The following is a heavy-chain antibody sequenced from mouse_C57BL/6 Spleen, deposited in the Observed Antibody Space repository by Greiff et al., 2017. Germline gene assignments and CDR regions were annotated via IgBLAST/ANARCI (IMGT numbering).Heavy chain of an antibody. CDR1: GYSITSGYY. CDR3: ARGLYGSSY. V-gene: IGHV3-6*01. CDR2: ISYAGSN. J-gene: IGHJ2*01. D-gene: IGHD1-1*01. Sequence: EVKLMESGPGLVKPSQSLSLTCSVTGYSITSGYYWNWIRQFPGNKLEWMGYISYAGSNNYNPSLKNRISITRDTSKNQFFLKLNSVTTEDTATEYCARGLYGSSYWGQGTTLTVSS.